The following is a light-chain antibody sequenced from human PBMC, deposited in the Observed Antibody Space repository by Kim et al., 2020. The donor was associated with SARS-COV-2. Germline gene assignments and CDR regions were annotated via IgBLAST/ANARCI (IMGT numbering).Light chain of an antibody. CDR2: AAS. Sequence: EIQMTQSPSSLSASVGDRVTITCRTTQSICSHLNWYQQKPGRAPKLLISAASTLQGGVPSRFSGSGSETDFTLTISSLQPEEFATYFCHHSYITAFTFGAGTKVDIK. V-gene: IGKV1-39*01. J-gene: IGKJ3*01. CDR1: QSICSH. CDR3: HHSYITAFT.